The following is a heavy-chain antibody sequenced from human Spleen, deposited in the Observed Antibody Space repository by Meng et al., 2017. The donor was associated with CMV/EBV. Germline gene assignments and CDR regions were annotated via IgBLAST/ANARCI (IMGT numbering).Heavy chain of an antibody. Sequence: QVRLQAPAPGLVKPSQTLSLTCTVSGVSISSGSYYWSWIRQPAGKGLEWIGRIYTSGSTNYNPSLKSRVTISVDTSKNQFSLKLSSVTAADTAVYYCARSWAVVVKLDYWGQGTLVTVSS. V-gene: IGHV4-61*02. CDR2: IYTSGST. J-gene: IGHJ4*02. D-gene: IGHD3-22*01. CDR3: ARSWAVVVKLDY. CDR1: GVSISSGSYY.